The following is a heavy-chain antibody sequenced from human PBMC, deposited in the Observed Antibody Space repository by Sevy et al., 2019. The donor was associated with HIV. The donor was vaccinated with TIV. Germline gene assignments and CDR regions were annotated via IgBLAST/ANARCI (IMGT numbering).Heavy chain of an antibody. Sequence: GGSLRLSCEASGFIFNHYGMHWVRQAPGKGLEWVASISSSSNYIYYADSLKGRFTISRDNAKNSLYLQMNSLRAEDTALYYCARPYGSGSWEAFDIWGQGTMVTVSS. V-gene: IGHV3-21*01. D-gene: IGHD3-10*01. CDR2: ISSSSNYI. CDR1: GFIFNHYG. CDR3: ARPYGSGSWEAFDI. J-gene: IGHJ3*02.